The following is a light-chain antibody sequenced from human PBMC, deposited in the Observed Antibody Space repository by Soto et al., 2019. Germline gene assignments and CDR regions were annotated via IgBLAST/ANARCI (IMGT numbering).Light chain of an antibody. Sequence: DIQMTQSPASLSESVGERVTITCRASQSISTNLNWFQQKPGKAPKLLIYGASNLPTGVPSRFSGSGSGTDFTLTISSLQRDDFATYYCQESIDRLGTFGHGTKVDIK. J-gene: IGKJ3*01. CDR3: QESIDRLGT. CDR2: GAS. CDR1: QSISTN. V-gene: IGKV1-39*01.